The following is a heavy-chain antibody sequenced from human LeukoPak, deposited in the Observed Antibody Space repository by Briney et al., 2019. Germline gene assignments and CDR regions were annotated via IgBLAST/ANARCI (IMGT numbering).Heavy chain of an antibody. CDR3: ARGKKRYYDSSPFDP. V-gene: IGHV1-69*05. D-gene: IGHD3-22*01. Sequence: ASVKVSCKASGGTFSSYAISWVRQAPGQGLEWMGRIIPIFGTANYAQKFQGRVTITTDESTSTAYMELRSRRSDDTAVYYCARGKKRYYDSSPFDPWGQGTLVTVSS. J-gene: IGHJ5*02. CDR2: IIPIFGTA. CDR1: GGTFSSYA.